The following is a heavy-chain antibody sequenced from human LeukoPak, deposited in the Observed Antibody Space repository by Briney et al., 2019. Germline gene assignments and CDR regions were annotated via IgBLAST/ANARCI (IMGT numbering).Heavy chain of an antibody. J-gene: IGHJ3*02. CDR1: GGTFSSYA. CDR3: ARGHSGSSGNAFDI. V-gene: IGHV1-69*04. D-gene: IGHD1-26*01. Sequence: GASVKVSCKASGGTFSSYAISWVRQAPGQGLEWMGRIIPILGIANYAQKFQGRVTITADKSTSTAYMELSSLRSEDTAVYYCARGHSGSSGNAFDIWGQGTMVTVSS. CDR2: IIPILGIA.